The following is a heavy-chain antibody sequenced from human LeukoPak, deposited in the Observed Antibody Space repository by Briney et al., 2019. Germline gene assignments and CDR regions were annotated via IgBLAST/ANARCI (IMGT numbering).Heavy chain of an antibody. D-gene: IGHD3-22*01. J-gene: IGHJ3*02. CDR2: ISGYSGNT. Sequence: ASVKVSCKASGYTFTNYGFSWVRQAPGQGLEWMGWISGYSGNTSYAQHLQGRVTMTTDTSTSTTYMELRSLRSDDTAVYYCARGRHSYESSDYYYEGDAFDIWGQGTMVTVSS. CDR1: GYTFTNYG. V-gene: IGHV1-18*01. CDR3: ARGRHSYESSDYYYEGDAFDI.